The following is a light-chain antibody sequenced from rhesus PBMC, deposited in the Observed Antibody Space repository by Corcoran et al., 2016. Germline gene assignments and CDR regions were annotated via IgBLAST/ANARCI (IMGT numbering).Light chain of an antibody. CDR3: LQYSSSPWT. CDR1: QSISSW. CDR2: KAS. J-gene: IGKJ1*01. V-gene: IGKV1-22*01. Sequence: DIQMTQSPSSLSASVGDTVTITCRASQSISSWLEWYKQKPGKAPKLLIYKASSLKSGVPSRFSGSRSCTYFALTISSLQPEYFATYYCLQYSSSPWTFGQGTKVEIK.